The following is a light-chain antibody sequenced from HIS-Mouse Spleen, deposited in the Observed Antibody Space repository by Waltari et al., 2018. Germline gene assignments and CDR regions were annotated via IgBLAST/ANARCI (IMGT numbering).Light chain of an antibody. J-gene: IGLJ3*02. Sequence: QSALTQPASVSGSPGQSTTISCTGTSRDVGSYNLFPWYQQHPGKAPKLMIYEGSKRPSGVSNRFSGSKSGNTASLTISGLQAEDEADYYCCSYAGSSTWVFGGGTKLTVL. CDR1: SRDVGSYNL. CDR3: CSYAGSSTWV. CDR2: EGS. V-gene: IGLV2-23*01.